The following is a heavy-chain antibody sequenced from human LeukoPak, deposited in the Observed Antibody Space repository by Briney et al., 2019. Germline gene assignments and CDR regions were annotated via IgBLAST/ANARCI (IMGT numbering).Heavy chain of an antibody. D-gene: IGHD6-19*01. CDR3: AKDAIAVADYYFDY. CDR2: LSSDGSDR. CDR1: GFTFSSFD. V-gene: IGHV3-30*18. Sequence: GGSLRLSCAASGFTFSSFDMHWVRQAPGEGREWVATLSSDGSDRRYTDSVKGRFSISRDNSKDTLYLQMNSLRVEDTAVYYCAKDAIAVADYYFDYWGQGTLVTVSS. J-gene: IGHJ4*02.